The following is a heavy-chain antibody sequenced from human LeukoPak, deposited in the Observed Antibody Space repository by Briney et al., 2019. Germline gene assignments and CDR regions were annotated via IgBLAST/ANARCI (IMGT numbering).Heavy chain of an antibody. J-gene: IGHJ4*02. D-gene: IGHD6-19*01. Sequence: GASVKVSCKASGGAFSRYAISWVRHAPGQGLELMGGLIPIFGTANYAQKFQGRVTITTDESTSTAYMELSSLRSEDTAVYCCARFSAEEPDRPDSSGWHSHWGQGTLVTVSS. CDR3: ARFSAEEPDRPDSSGWHSH. V-gene: IGHV1-69*05. CDR2: LIPIFGTA. CDR1: GGAFSRYA.